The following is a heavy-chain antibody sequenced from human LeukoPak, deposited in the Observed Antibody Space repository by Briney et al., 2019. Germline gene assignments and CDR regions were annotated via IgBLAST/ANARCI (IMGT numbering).Heavy chain of an antibody. V-gene: IGHV1-2*02. D-gene: IGHD5-12*01. CDR2: INPKSGGT. J-gene: IGHJ4*02. Sequence: ASVKVSCKASGYTFTGYYIHWVRQAPGQGLEWMGWINPKSGGTNYAQKFQGRVTMTRDTSISTAYMELSRLISDDTAVYYCARGGYTGYDSFDYWGQGTLVTVSS. CDR1: GYTFTGYY. CDR3: ARGGYTGYDSFDY.